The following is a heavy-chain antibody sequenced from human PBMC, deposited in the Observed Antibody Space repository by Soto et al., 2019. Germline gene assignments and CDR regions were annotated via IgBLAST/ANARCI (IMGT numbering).Heavy chain of an antibody. V-gene: IGHV1-69*01. CDR1: GGSLRNSV. J-gene: IGHJ4*02. Sequence: QVQLVQSGAEVKKPGSSVKVSCTASGGSLRNSVISWVRQAPAQRLEWMGGVIPILGTANYAQKFQDRVTMTADEATSTAYMDLSSLSPDATAVYYCARLGHPGHWGPGTLVIVSS. CDR3: ARLGHPGH. CDR2: VIPILGTA.